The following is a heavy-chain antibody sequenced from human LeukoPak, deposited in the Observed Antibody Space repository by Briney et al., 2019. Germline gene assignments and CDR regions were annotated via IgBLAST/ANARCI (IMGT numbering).Heavy chain of an antibody. D-gene: IGHD3-10*01. CDR2: ISWNSGSI. CDR1: GFTFYDYA. V-gene: IGHV3-9*01. Sequence: GGSLRLSCAASGFTFYDYAMHWVRHATGKGVEGASGISWNSGSIGYADSVKGRFTISRDNATNSLYLQMNSLRAEDTALYYCAKERTMVRGVLDVWGQGTTVTVSS. CDR3: AKERTMVRGVLDV. J-gene: IGHJ6*02.